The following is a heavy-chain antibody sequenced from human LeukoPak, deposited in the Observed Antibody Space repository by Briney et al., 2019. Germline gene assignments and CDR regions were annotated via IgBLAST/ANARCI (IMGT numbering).Heavy chain of an antibody. CDR1: GGSISSSNYY. CDR2: ISGSGGST. J-gene: IGHJ4*02. Sequence: LSLTCTVSGGSISSSNYYWGWIRQPPGKELEWVSAISGSGGSTYYADSVKGRFTISRDNAKNSLFLQMNSLRAEDTAVYYCVRVDNDILTPTYDYWGQGTLVTVSS. V-gene: IGHV3-11*04. CDR3: VRVDNDILTPTYDY. D-gene: IGHD3-9*01.